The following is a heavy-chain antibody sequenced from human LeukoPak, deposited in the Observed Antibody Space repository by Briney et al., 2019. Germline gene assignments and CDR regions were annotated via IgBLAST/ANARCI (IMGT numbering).Heavy chain of an antibody. Sequence: PGGSLRLSCAASGFSFSGYAMNWVRQPPGKGLEWVSGISGSGGSTYYADSVKGRFTISRDNSKNTLYLQMNSLRADDTAVYYCAKDPGYYDSSGYWYVWGQGTMVTVSS. V-gene: IGHV3-23*01. CDR1: GFSFSGYA. J-gene: IGHJ3*01. CDR3: AKDPGYYDSSGYWYV. CDR2: ISGSGGST. D-gene: IGHD3-22*01.